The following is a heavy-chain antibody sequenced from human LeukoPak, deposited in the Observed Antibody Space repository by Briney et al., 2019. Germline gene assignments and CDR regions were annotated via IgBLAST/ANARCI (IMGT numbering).Heavy chain of an antibody. CDR2: INHSGST. V-gene: IGHV4-34*01. CDR1: GGSFSGYY. D-gene: IGHD2-2*03. CDR3: ARGPPVGYCSSTSCYPYYYYGMDV. Sequence: SETLSLTCAVYGGSFSGYYWSWIRQPPGKGLEWIGEINHSGSTNYNLSLKSRVTISVDTSKNQFSLKLSSVTAADTAVYYCARGPPVGYCSSTSCYPYYYYGMDVWGQGTTVTVSS. J-gene: IGHJ6*02.